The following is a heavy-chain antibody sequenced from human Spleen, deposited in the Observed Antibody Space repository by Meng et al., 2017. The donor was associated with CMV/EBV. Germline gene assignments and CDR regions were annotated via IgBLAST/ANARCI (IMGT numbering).Heavy chain of an antibody. V-gene: IGHV4-34*01. D-gene: IGHD3-16*01. J-gene: IGHJ4*02. CDR3: VRGIMTSLYYFDC. Sequence: SQTLSLTCAVYGGSFSGYYWSWIRQPPGKGLEWIGEINHSGSTNYNPSLKSRVTISVDTSKNQFSLKLSSVTAADTAVYFCVRGIMTSLYYFDCWGQGTLVTVSS. CDR2: INHSGST. CDR1: GGSFSGYY.